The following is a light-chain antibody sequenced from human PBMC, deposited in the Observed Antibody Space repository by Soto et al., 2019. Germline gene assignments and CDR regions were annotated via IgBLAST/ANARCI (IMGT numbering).Light chain of an antibody. Sequence: QSALTQPASVSGSPGQSITISCTGTSSDVGGYIWVSWYQHHPGKAPKLIIYDVNIRPSGVSGRVSGSKSGNTASLTISGLQTEDEAEYYCVSYTLRSTYVFGSGTKLTVL. J-gene: IGLJ1*01. CDR3: VSYTLRSTYV. CDR1: SSDVGGYIW. CDR2: DVN. V-gene: IGLV2-14*01.